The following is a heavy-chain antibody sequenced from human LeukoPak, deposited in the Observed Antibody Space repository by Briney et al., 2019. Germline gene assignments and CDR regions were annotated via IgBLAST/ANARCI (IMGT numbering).Heavy chain of an antibody. Sequence: PSETLSLTCAVYGGSFSGYYWSWIRQPPGKGLEWIGEINHSGSTNYNPSLKSRVTISVDTSKNQFSLKLSSVTAADTAVYYCARGGRWIQLWLRPNAFDIWGQGTMVPVSS. CDR3: ARGGRWIQLWLRPNAFDI. CDR2: INHSGST. V-gene: IGHV4-34*01. CDR1: GGSFSGYY. D-gene: IGHD5-18*01. J-gene: IGHJ3*02.